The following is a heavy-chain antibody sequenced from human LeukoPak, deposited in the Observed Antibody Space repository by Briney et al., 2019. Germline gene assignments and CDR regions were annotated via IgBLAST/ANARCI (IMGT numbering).Heavy chain of an antibody. CDR1: GGSISSHY. D-gene: IGHD2-21*01. CDR2: IYTSGST. V-gene: IGHV4-4*07. Sequence: SETLSLTCTVSGGSISSHYWSWIRQPAGKGLEWIGRIYTSGSTNYNPSLKSRVTMSVDTSKNQFSLKLSSVTAADTAVYYCARELRGYCGGDCPPQGFDYWGQGTLVTVSS. CDR3: ARELRGYCGGDCPPQGFDY. J-gene: IGHJ4*02.